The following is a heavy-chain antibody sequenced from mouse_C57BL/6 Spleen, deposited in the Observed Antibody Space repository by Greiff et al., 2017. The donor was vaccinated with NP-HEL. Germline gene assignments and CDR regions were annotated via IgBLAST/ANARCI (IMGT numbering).Heavy chain of an antibody. CDR2: INPSTGGT. CDR3: ARSRYGNYDPYYFDY. J-gene: IGHJ2*01. Sequence: EVQLQQSGPELVKPGASVKISCKASGYSFTGYYMNWVKQSPEKSLEWIGEINPSTGGTTYNQKFKAKATLTVDKSSSTAYMQLKSLTSEDSAVYYCARSRYGNYDPYYFDYWGQGTTLTVSS. D-gene: IGHD2-10*02. V-gene: IGHV1-42*01. CDR1: GYSFTGYY.